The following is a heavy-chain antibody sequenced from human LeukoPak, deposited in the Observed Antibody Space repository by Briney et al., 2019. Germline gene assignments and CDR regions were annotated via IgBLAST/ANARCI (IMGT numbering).Heavy chain of an antibody. CDR1: GGSISSSRSY. CDR3: ARSIYGVGPFDY. Sequence: SETLSLTCSVSGGSISSSRSYWGWIRQPPGRGLEWIGNIYHSGSTYYNPSLKSRVSISVDTSKNQFSLKLSSVTAADTAVYYCARSIYGVGPFDYWGQGTLVTVFS. D-gene: IGHD6-6*01. CDR2: IYHSGST. J-gene: IGHJ4*02. V-gene: IGHV4-39*07.